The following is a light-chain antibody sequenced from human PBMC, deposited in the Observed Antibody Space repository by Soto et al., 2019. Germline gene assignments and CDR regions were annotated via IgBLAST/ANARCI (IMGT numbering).Light chain of an antibody. J-gene: IGKJ4*01. Sequence: IVLTQFPATLSLSPGERATLSCRASQSISSYLAWYQQKPGQAPRLLIYDASDRATGTPARFSASGSGTDFTLTISSLEPEDFAVYYCQQSLTFGGGTKVEIK. CDR1: QSISSY. CDR2: DAS. V-gene: IGKV3-11*01. CDR3: QQSLT.